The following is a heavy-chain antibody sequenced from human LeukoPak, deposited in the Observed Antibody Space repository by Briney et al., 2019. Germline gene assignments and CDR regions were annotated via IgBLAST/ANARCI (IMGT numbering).Heavy chain of an antibody. CDR3: ARDPPKTLYSSSWGFDP. D-gene: IGHD6-13*01. CDR1: GYTFTGYY. V-gene: IGHV1-2*02. J-gene: IGHJ5*02. Sequence: ASVKVSCKASGYTFTGYYMHWVRQAPGQGLEWMGCINPNSGGTNYAQKFQGRVTMTRDTSISTAYMELSRLRSDDTAVYYCARDPPKTLYSSSWGFDPWGQRTLVTVSS. CDR2: INPNSGGT.